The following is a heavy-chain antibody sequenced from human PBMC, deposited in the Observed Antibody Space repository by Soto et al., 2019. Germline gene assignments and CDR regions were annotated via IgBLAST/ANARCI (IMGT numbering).Heavy chain of an antibody. D-gene: IGHD3-16*01. V-gene: IGHV4-59*08. Sequence: SDTLSLTCTVSGGSISSYYWSWIRQPPGKGLEWIGYIYYSGSTNYTPSLKSRVTISVDTSKNQFSLKLSSVTAADTAVYYCAGRPMILGGYYFDYWGQGTLVTVSS. CDR1: GGSISSYY. CDR3: AGRPMILGGYYFDY. J-gene: IGHJ4*02. CDR2: IYYSGST.